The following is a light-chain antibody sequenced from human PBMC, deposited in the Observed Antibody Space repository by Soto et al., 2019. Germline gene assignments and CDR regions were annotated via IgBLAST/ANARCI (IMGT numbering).Light chain of an antibody. CDR2: TAS. CDR1: ERISDY. CDR3: QQYDSLPT. V-gene: IGKV1-39*01. Sequence: DIQMTQSPSSLSASVGDRVTISCRASERISDYLAWYQQKPGKAPKLLINTASSLRSGVPSRFSGSGSGTDFTLTIDSLQPEDFATYYCQQYDSLPTFGGGTKVELK. J-gene: IGKJ4*01.